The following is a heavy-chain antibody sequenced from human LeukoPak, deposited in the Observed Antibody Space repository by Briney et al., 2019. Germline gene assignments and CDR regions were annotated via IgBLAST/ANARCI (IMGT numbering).Heavy chain of an antibody. CDR1: GFTFSDYY. J-gene: IGHJ4*02. CDR3: ARGLRKRRIVVVVAATENFDY. CDR2: ISSSGSTI. Sequence: MPGGSLRLSCAASGFTFSDYYMSWIRQAPGKGLEWVSYISSSGSTIYYADSVKGRFTISRDNSKNTLYLQMNSLRAEDTAAYYCARGLRKRRIVVVVAATENFDYWGQGTLVTVSS. V-gene: IGHV3-11*04. D-gene: IGHD2-15*01.